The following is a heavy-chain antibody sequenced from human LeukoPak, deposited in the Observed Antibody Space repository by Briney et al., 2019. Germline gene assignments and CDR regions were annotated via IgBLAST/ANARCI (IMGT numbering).Heavy chain of an antibody. V-gene: IGHV3-30*18. CDR2: ISYDGSNK. D-gene: IGHD6-19*01. CDR1: GFTFSSYG. CDR3: AKPIGQWLVRGPDY. J-gene: IGHJ4*02. Sequence: GRSLRLSCAASGFTFSSYGMHWVRQAPGKGLEWVAVISYDGSNKYYADSVKGRFTISRDNAKNSLYLQMNSLRAEDTAVYYCAKPIGQWLVRGPDYWGQGTLVTVSS.